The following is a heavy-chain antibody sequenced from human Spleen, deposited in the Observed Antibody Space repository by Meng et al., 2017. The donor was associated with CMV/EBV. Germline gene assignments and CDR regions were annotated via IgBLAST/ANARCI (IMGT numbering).Heavy chain of an antibody. CDR1: GFTFSNHY. D-gene: IGHD4-17*01. Sequence: GESLKISCAASGFTFSNHYMGWVRQAPGKGLEWVAVISYDGSNKYYADSVKGRFTISRDNAKNSLYLQMSSLRAEDTAVYYCARDLLYGEGWFDPWGQGNLVTVSS. J-gene: IGHJ5*02. CDR2: ISYDGSNK. CDR3: ARDLLYGEGWFDP. V-gene: IGHV3-30-3*01.